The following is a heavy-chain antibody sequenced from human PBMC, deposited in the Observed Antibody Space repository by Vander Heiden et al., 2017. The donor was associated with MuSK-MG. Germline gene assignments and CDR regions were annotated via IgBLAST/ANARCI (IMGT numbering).Heavy chain of an antibody. Sequence: QEQLVQSGTEVQEPGASMKVSCKASGYTFVAHFMHWVRQAPGQGLEWMGWINPNGGDTNYAQKFQGRVTMTRDTSINTFYLELSRLSSDDTAVYYCARENWHYDFWGQGILVPVSS. V-gene: IGHV1-2*02. D-gene: IGHD1-7*01. CDR3: ARENWHYDF. CDR2: INPNGGDT. J-gene: IGHJ4*02. CDR1: GYTFVAHF.